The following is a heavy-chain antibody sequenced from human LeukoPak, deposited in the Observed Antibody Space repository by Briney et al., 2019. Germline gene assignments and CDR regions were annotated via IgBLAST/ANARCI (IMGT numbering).Heavy chain of an antibody. Sequence: SQTLSLTCAVSGGSITSGGYSWSWIRQPPGKGLEWIGYIYHSGNTYYNPSFKSRVTISVDRSKNQFSLSLSSVTAADTAVYYCARGYYYYDSSVYHDAFDIWGQGTLVTVSS. CDR3: ARGYYYYDSSVYHDAFDI. CDR2: IYHSGNT. CDR1: GGSITSGGYS. D-gene: IGHD3-22*01. V-gene: IGHV4-30-2*01. J-gene: IGHJ3*02.